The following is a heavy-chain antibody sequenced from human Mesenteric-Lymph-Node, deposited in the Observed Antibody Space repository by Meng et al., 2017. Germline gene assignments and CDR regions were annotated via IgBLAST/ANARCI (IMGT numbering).Heavy chain of an antibody. CDR2: ISYDGSNK. CDR3: ARSGPWLLWFGEFKIPDY. J-gene: IGHJ4*02. D-gene: IGHD3-10*01. CDR1: GFTFSSYA. Sequence: GESLKISCAASGFTFSSYAMHWVRQAPGKGLEWVAVISYDGSNKYYADSVKGRFTISRDNAKNSLYLQMNSLRAEDTAVYYCARSGPWLLWFGEFKIPDYWGQGTLVTVSS. V-gene: IGHV3-30*04.